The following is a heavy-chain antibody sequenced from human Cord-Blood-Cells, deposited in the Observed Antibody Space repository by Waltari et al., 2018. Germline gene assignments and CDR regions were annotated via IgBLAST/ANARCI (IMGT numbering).Heavy chain of an antibody. V-gene: IGHV4-34*01. Sequence: QVQLQQWGAGLLTPSEPLSLTCAVYGGSFSVYYWCWIRQPPGKGLEWIGEINHSGSNNYNPTLKGRVTISVDTSKNQFSLKLSSVTAADTAVYYCARHEEWELLGGVDYWGQGTLVTVSS. CDR1: GGSFSVYY. D-gene: IGHD1-26*01. CDR2: INHSGSN. J-gene: IGHJ4*02. CDR3: ARHEEWELLGGVDY.